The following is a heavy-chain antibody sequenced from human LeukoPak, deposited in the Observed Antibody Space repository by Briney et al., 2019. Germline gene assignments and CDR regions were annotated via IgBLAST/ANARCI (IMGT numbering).Heavy chain of an antibody. CDR3: ARHWDGNLDY. Sequence: GGSLRLSCAASGFTFSYYSMNWVRQAPGKGLEWVSYISSSSGTIHYADSVKGRFTISRDNAQNSLYLQMNSLRDEDTAVYYCARHWDGNLDYWGQGTLVTVSS. CDR1: GFTFSYYS. V-gene: IGHV3-48*02. D-gene: IGHD1-14*01. J-gene: IGHJ4*02. CDR2: ISSSSGTI.